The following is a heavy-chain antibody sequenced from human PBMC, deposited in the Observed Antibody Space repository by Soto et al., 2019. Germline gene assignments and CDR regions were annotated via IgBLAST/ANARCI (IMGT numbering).Heavy chain of an antibody. Sequence: ASVKVSCKASGYSFTSYAMHWVRQAPGQRLEWMGWINAGNGNTKYSQKFQGRVTITRDTSASTAYMELSSLRSEDTAVYYCARDLAMIRGVPKNWLDPWGQGTLVTVSS. CDR1: GYSFTSYA. J-gene: IGHJ5*02. V-gene: IGHV1-3*01. CDR3: ARDLAMIRGVPKNWLDP. CDR2: INAGNGNT. D-gene: IGHD3-10*01.